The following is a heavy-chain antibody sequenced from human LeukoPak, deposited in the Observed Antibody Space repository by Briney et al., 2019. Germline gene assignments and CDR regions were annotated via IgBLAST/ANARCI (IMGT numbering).Heavy chain of an antibody. CDR1: GYTFTNYD. D-gene: IGHD3-22*01. CDR2: MNPNSGNT. CDR3: AREDYYDSSGYYPNWFDP. J-gene: IGHJ5*02. V-gene: IGHV1-8*01. Sequence: ASVKVSCKASGYTFTNYDINWVRQATGQGLEWMGWMNPNSGNTGYAEKFQGRVTMTRNTSITTAYMELNSLRSEDTAVYYCAREDYYDSSGYYPNWFDPWGQGTLVTVSS.